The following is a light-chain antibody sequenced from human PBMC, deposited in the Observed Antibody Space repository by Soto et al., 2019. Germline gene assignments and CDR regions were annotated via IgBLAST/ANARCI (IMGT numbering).Light chain of an antibody. CDR1: QSVTSSD. CDR2: GAS. V-gene: IGKV3-20*01. J-gene: IGKJ4*01. Sequence: EIGLTQSPGTLSLSPGERATLSCRASQSVTSSDLAWYQQKPGQAPRLLIYGASSRATGIPDRFSGSGAGNDFTLTISRLEPEDFAVYYCQQYGSSPLTFGGGTKVEIK. CDR3: QQYGSSPLT.